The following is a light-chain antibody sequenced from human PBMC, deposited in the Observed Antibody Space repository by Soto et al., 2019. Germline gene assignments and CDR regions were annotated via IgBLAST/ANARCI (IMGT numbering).Light chain of an antibody. Sequence: QSVLTQPASVSGSPGQSITLSRTGTSTDVGTYNLVSWYQQHPGEAPKFMIYEVSKRPSGVSNRFSGSKSGNTASLTISGLQAEDEADYYCCSYAGSSTLYVFGTGTKVTVL. CDR3: CSYAGSSTLYV. V-gene: IGLV2-23*02. CDR1: STDVGTYNL. J-gene: IGLJ1*01. CDR2: EVS.